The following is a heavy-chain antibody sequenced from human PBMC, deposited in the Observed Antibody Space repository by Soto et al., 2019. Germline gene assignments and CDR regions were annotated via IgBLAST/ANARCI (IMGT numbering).Heavy chain of an antibody. J-gene: IGHJ4*02. CDR1: GFTFSNYG. V-gene: IGHV3-48*02. CDR3: ARGKYTYGSDY. CDR2: ISYGSSST. Sequence: EVQLVESGGGLVQSGGSRRLSCTASGFTFSNYGMNWIRQAPGKGLEWISFISYGSSSTYYADSVKGRFTISRDNAKKSRYLQMSSLRDAAMAVYYCARGKYTYGSDYWGQGAMVTVSS. D-gene: IGHD5-18*01.